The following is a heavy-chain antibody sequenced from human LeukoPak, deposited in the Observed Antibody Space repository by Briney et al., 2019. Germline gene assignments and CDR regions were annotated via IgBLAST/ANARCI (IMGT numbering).Heavy chain of an antibody. CDR3: ARASSSPQDNWFDP. CDR1: GGTFSSYA. J-gene: IGHJ5*02. V-gene: IGHV1-2*02. D-gene: IGHD6-19*01. CDR2: INPNSGGT. Sequence: ASVKVSCKASGGTFSSYAISWVRQAPGQGLEWMGWINPNSGGTNYAQKFQGRVTMTRDTSISTAFLELSSLRSDDTAVYYCARASSSPQDNWFDPWGQGTLVTVSS.